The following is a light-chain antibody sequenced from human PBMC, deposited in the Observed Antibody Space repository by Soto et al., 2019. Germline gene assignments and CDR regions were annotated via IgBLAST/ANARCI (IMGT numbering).Light chain of an antibody. Sequence: QSALTQPRSVSGSPGQSVAISCTGSSSDVGGYNYVSWYQQHPDKAPKLMIYDVSQRPSGVPDRFSGSKSGYTASLTISGLQAEDEGDYYCCSYAGRYTYAVFGGGTKVTVL. V-gene: IGLV2-11*01. CDR1: SSDVGGYNY. J-gene: IGLJ2*01. CDR3: CSYAGRYTYAV. CDR2: DVS.